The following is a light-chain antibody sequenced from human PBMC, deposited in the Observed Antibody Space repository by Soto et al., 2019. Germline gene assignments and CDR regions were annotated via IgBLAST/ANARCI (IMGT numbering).Light chain of an antibody. CDR1: PSVLFSYDNKNY. CDR3: QQYYNTPVT. V-gene: IGKV4-1*01. Sequence: DFVMTQSPDSLAVSLGERATINCKSSPSVLFSYDNKNYLAWYQQKPGQPPKLLISWASTRESGVPDRFSGGGSGTDLTLTISSLQAEDVAVYYCQQYYNTPVTFGQGTKVDIK. CDR2: WAS. J-gene: IGKJ1*01.